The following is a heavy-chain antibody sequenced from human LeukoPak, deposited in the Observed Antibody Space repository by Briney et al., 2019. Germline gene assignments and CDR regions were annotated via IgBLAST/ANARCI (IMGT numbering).Heavy chain of an antibody. D-gene: IGHD4-11*01. CDR1: GGSISSGDYY. CDR2: IYYSGST. V-gene: IGHV4-30-4*08. J-gene: IGHJ4*02. CDR3: ARVRLQSLVDY. Sequence: SETLSLTSTVSGGSISSGDYYWSWIRQPPGKGLEWIGCIYYSGSTYYNPSLKSRVTISVDTSKNQFSLKLSSVTAADTAVYYCARVRLQSLVDYWGQGTLVTVSS.